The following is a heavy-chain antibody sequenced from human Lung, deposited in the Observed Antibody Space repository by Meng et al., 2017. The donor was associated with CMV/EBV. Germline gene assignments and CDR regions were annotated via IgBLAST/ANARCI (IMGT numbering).Heavy chain of an antibody. J-gene: IGHJ3*02. V-gene: IGHV4-39*06. D-gene: IGHD1-7*01. CDR1: GGSISSSSYY. CDR2: IYYSGST. CDR3: ARVLPTGTTLLAFDI. Sequence: SETLSLTCTVSGGSISSSSYYWGWIRQPPGKGLEWIGSIYYSGSTYYNPSLKSRVTISVDTSKNQFPLKLSSVTAADTAVYYCARVLPTGTTLLAFDIWGQGTXVTV.